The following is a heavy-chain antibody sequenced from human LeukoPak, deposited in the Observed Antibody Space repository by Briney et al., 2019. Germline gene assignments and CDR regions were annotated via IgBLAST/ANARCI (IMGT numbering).Heavy chain of an antibody. CDR2: INYNGESI. CDR3: ARRATVTYHGMDV. J-gene: IGHJ6*02. D-gene: IGHD4-17*01. CDR1: TFTFCSFD. V-gene: IGHV3-48*03. Sequence: AGSLTFYSSAYTFTFCSFDLDRLRQAPGQGLEWLSYINYNGESIYYAESVKGRFTVSRDNARGSLSLQMNSLRGEDTAVYYCARRATVTYHGMDVWGQGTTVTVSS.